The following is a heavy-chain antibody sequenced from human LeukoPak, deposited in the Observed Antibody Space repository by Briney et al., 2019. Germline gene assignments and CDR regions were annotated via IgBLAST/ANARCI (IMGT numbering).Heavy chain of an antibody. J-gene: IGHJ4*02. CDR1: GFTFSSYA. Sequence: GGSLRLSCAASGFTFSSYAMSWVRQAPGKGLEWVSAISGSGGSTYYADSVKGRFTISRDNSKNTLYLQMNSLRAEDTAVYYCARDQSPRNYGGNSGAWGYWGQGTLVTVSS. CDR2: ISGSGGST. D-gene: IGHD4-23*01. V-gene: IGHV3-23*01. CDR3: ARDQSPRNYGGNSGAWGY.